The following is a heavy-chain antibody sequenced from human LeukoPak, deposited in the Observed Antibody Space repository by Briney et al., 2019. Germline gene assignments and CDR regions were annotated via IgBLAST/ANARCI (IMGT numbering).Heavy chain of an antibody. CDR2: INPNSGGT. CDR1: GYTFTGYY. CDR3: ARGRDVMVVAALDY. D-gene: IGHD2-15*01. Sequence: GGSLRLSCAASGYTFTGYYMHWVRQAPGQGLEWMGWINPNSGGTNYAQKFQGRVTMTRDTSISTAYMELSRLRSDDTAVYYCARGRDVMVVAALDYWGQGTLVTVSS. V-gene: IGHV1-2*02. J-gene: IGHJ4*02.